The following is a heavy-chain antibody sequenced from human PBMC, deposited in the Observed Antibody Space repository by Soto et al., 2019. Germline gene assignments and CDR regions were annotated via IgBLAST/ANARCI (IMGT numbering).Heavy chain of an antibody. CDR3: AKAPRGQVWLIDS. CDR2: ISGSGDNT. D-gene: IGHD3-10*01. V-gene: IGHV3-23*01. Sequence: EVQLLESGGGLVQPGGSLRLSCTASGFTFASYVMSWVRQAPGKGLEWVSSISGSGDNTYYADSVKGRCAISRDNSKSTLFLQMNSLGVDDTALYYCAKAPRGQVWLIDSWGLGTQVAVSS. CDR1: GFTFASYV. J-gene: IGHJ4*02.